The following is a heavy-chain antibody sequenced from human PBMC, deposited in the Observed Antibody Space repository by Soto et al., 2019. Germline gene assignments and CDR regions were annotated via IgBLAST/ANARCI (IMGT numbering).Heavy chain of an antibody. CDR2: ISYDGSNK. Sequence: GGSLRLSCAASGFTFSSYAMHWVRQAPGKGREWVAVISYDGSNKYYADSVKGRFTISRDNSKNTLYLQMNSLRAEDTAVYYCARDGIVVVPAAKGTYYFDYWGQGTLVTVSS. D-gene: IGHD2-2*01. CDR1: GFTFSSYA. V-gene: IGHV3-30-3*01. J-gene: IGHJ4*02. CDR3: ARDGIVVVPAAKGTYYFDY.